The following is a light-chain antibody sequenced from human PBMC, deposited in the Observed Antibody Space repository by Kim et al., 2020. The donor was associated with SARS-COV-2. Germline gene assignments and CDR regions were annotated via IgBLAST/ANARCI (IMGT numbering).Light chain of an antibody. V-gene: IGKV3D-15*03. Sequence: VAPGDRATLSCRASQSVSNNLAWYQHKPGQAPRLLIYGASIRAAGISVRFSGSGSGTEFTLTISILQSEDLAVYYCQQYDNWPYTFGQGTKLEI. CDR2: GAS. J-gene: IGKJ2*01. CDR3: QQYDNWPYT. CDR1: QSVSNN.